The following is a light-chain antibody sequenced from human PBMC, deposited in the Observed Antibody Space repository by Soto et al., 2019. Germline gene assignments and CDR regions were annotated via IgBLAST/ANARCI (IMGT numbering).Light chain of an antibody. CDR1: SSNIGSNY. V-gene: IGLV1-47*02. CDR2: TND. CDR3: AAWDDSVRGWV. Sequence: QSVLTQPPSASGTPGQRVTISCSGSSSNIGSNYVYWYQQLPGTAPKLLIYTNDQRPSGVPDRFSGSKSGTSASLAISGLRSEDEADYYCAAWDDSVRGWVFGGGTKLTVL. J-gene: IGLJ3*02.